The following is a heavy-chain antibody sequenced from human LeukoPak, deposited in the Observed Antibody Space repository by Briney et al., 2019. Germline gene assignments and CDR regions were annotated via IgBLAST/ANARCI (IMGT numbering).Heavy chain of an antibody. D-gene: IGHD2-2*01. CDR1: EFTFSNYA. CDR2: ISGSGDTT. J-gene: IGHJ4*02. CDR3: SKLRYSVPAAAYNN. Sequence: AGGSLRLSCAASEFTFSNYAMSWVRQAPGKGLEWVSVISGSGDTTDYADSVKGRFTISRDNSKNTLYLQMNSLRAEDTAVYYCSKLRYSVPAAAYNNWGQGILVTVSS. V-gene: IGHV3-23*01.